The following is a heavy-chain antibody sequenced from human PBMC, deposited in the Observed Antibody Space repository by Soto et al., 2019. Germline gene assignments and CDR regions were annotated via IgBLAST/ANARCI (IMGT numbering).Heavy chain of an antibody. J-gene: IGHJ5*02. D-gene: IGHD1-26*01. CDR1: GFIFENFG. Sequence: GGSLRLSCAASGFIFENFGMSWVRQAPGKGLEWISSISGSGFKKYYADSVKGRFTISRDNSKSTVYLELNNMSAEDTAVYHCAKNQGVELVPLATVDWFDPWGQGSVVTVSS. CDR3: AKNQGVELVPLATVDWFDP. V-gene: IGHV3-23*01. CDR2: ISGSGFKK.